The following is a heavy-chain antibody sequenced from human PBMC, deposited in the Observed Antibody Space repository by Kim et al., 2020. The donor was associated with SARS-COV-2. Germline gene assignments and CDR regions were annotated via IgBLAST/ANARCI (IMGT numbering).Heavy chain of an antibody. D-gene: IGHD4-17*01. CDR3: ARHMGLRTVDNYFDP. CDR2: IYYSGST. J-gene: IGHJ5*02. V-gene: IGHV4-39*01. CDR1: GVSIKITSYY. Sequence: SETLSLTCTVSGVSIKITSYYWAWIRQPPGKGLEWIGSIYYSGSTYYNESLKGRVTLSVDTSKNQFSLKVPSVTAADTAVYYCARHMGLRTVDNYFDPWG.